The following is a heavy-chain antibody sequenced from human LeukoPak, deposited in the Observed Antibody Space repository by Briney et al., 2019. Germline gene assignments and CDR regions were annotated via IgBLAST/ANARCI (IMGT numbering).Heavy chain of an antibody. J-gene: IGHJ6*02. CDR2: IYYSGST. D-gene: IGHD2-2*02. Sequence: KPSETLSLTCTVSGGSISSSSYYWGWIRQPPGKGLEWIGSIYYSGSTYYNPSLKSRVTMSVDTSKNQFSLKLSSMTAADTAVYYCARHQCSGTRCYNFYFYGMDVWGQGTTVTVSS. CDR3: ARHQCSGTRCYNFYFYGMDV. V-gene: IGHV4-39*01. CDR1: GGSISSSSYY.